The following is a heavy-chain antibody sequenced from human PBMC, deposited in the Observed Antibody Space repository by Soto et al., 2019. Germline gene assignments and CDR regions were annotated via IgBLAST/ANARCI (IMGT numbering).Heavy chain of an antibody. J-gene: IGHJ6*02. D-gene: IGHD1-26*01. CDR2: IKEDGSEK. CDR3: TRGGADHYNYGMDV. V-gene: IGHV3-7*03. CDR1: GFTFSNSW. Sequence: EVQLVESGGGLVQPGESLRLSCAASGFTFSNSWMSWVRQAPGKGLEWVANIKEDGSEKDYVDPVKGRFTITRDNAKNSLYLQMNNLRAEDTAVYFCTRGGADHYNYGMDVWGQGTTVIVSS.